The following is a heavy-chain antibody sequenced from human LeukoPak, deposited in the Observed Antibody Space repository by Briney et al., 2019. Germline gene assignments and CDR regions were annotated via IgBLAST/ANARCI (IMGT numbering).Heavy chain of an antibody. CDR1: GFTFSNAW. J-gene: IGHJ4*02. CDR3: RRDGYNLFGTYFDY. Sequence: GGSLRLSCAASGFTFSNAWMSWVRQAPGKGLEWVGRIKSKTDGGTTDYAAPVKGRFTISRDDSKNTLYLQMNSLKTEDTAVYYCRRDGYNLFGTYFDYWGQGTLVTVSS. D-gene: IGHD5-24*01. V-gene: IGHV3-15*01. CDR2: IKSKTDGGTT.